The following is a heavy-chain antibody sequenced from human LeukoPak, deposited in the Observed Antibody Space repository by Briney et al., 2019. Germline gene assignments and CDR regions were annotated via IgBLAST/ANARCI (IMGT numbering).Heavy chain of an antibody. CDR3: ARRSLGYQLLNRDWYFDL. CDR2: INYSGST. CDR1: GFTFSDYW. V-gene: IGHV4-59*08. Sequence: GSLRLSCGASGFTFSDYWMTWVRQSPGKGLEWIGYINYSGSTNYNPSLKSRVTISIDTSKNQFSLKLSSVTAADTAVYYCARRSLGYQLLNRDWYFDLWGRGTLVTVS. J-gene: IGHJ2*01. D-gene: IGHD2-2*01.